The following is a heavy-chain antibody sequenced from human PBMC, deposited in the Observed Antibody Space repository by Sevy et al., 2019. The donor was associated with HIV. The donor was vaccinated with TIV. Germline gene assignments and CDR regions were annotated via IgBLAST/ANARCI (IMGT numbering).Heavy chain of an antibody. CDR2: ISSSGSTI. Sequence: GGSLRLSCAASGFTFSSYEMNWVRQAPGKGLEWVSYISSSGSTIYYADSVKGRFTISRDNAKNSLYLQMNSLRAEDTAVYYCARGDSSSWLYFDYWGQGTLVTVSS. D-gene: IGHD6-13*01. CDR1: GFTFSSYE. J-gene: IGHJ4*02. V-gene: IGHV3-48*03. CDR3: ARGDSSSWLYFDY.